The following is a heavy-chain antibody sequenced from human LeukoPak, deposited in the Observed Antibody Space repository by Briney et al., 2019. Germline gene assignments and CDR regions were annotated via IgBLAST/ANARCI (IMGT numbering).Heavy chain of an antibody. CDR1: GFTFSTYS. Sequence: GESLKISCAASGFTFSTYSMNWVRQAPGKGLEWVSYVSPSGGAIFYADSVKGRLTISRDNAKNSLYLQMNSLRDEDTAVYYCARTRTFDYWGQGTLVTVSS. CDR3: ARTRTFDY. J-gene: IGHJ4*02. CDR2: VSPSGGAI. V-gene: IGHV3-48*02.